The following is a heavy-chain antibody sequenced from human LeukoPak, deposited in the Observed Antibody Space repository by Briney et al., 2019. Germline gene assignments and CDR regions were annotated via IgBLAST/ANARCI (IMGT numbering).Heavy chain of an antibody. J-gene: IGHJ2*01. CDR1: GGSFSGYY. CDR2: INHSGST. D-gene: IGHD6-13*01. CDR3: AREYSSSWYPNWYFDL. V-gene: IGHV4-34*01. Sequence: SETLSLTCAVYGGSFSGYYWSWIRQPPGKGLEWIGEINHSGSTNYNPSLKSRVTISVDTSKNQFSLKLSSVTAADTAVYYCAREYSSSWYPNWYFDLWGRGTLVTVSS.